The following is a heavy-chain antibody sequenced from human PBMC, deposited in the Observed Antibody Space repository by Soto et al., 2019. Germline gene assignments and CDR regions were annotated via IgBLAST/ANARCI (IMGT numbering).Heavy chain of an antibody. Sequence: GASVKVSCKASGGTFSSYAISWVRQAPGQGLEWMGGIIPIFGTANYAQKFQGRVTITADESTSTAYMELSSLRSEDTAVYYCARIGDPTLYYYFDYWGQGTLVTVSS. V-gene: IGHV1-69*13. CDR2: IIPIFGTA. CDR3: ARIGDPTLYYYFDY. CDR1: GGTFSSYA. D-gene: IGHD3-16*01. J-gene: IGHJ4*02.